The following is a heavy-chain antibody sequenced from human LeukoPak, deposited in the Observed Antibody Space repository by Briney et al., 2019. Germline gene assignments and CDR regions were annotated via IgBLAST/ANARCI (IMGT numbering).Heavy chain of an antibody. CDR2: ISSSSSYI. Sequence: GGSLRLSCAASGFTFSSYSMNWVRQAPGKGLERVSSISSSSSYIYYADSVKGRFTISRDNAKNTLYLQMNSLRAEDTAVYYCARGIMYYYDSSGYYPNHYFDYWGQGTLVTVSS. CDR1: GFTFSSYS. J-gene: IGHJ4*02. D-gene: IGHD3-22*01. CDR3: ARGIMYYYDSSGYYPNHYFDY. V-gene: IGHV3-21*01.